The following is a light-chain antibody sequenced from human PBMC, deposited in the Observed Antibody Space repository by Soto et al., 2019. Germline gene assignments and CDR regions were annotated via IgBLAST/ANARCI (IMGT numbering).Light chain of an antibody. J-gene: IGLJ1*01. CDR2: EVS. CDR3: VSYAGSKNV. CDR1: SSDVGAYNY. Sequence: QSALTQPPSASGSPGQSVTISCTGTSSDVGAYNYVSWYQQHPGKAPKLMIYEVSKRPAGVPDRFSASESGNTASLTVSGLQAEDEADYYCVSYAGSKNVFGTGTKLTVL. V-gene: IGLV2-8*01.